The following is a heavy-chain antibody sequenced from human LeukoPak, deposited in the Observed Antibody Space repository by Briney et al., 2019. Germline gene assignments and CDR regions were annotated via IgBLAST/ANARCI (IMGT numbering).Heavy chain of an antibody. V-gene: IGHV3-23*01. CDR1: GFTVSSNY. D-gene: IGHD1-7*01. CDR3: AKGPELLDY. J-gene: IGHJ4*02. CDR2: ISGSGGST. Sequence: GGSLRLSCAASGFTVSSNYVSWVRQAPGKGLEWVPAISGSGGSTYYADSVKGRFTISRDNSKNTLYLQMNSLRAEDTAVYYCAKGPELLDYWGQGTLVTVSS.